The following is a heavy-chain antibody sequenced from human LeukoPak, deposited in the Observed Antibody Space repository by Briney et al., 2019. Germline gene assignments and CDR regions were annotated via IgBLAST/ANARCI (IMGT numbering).Heavy chain of an antibody. D-gene: IGHD2-2*01. Sequence: PGGSLRLSCAASGFTFSSYAMSWVRQAPGKGLEWVSAISGSGGSTYYADPVKGQFTISRDNSKNTLYLQMNSLRAEDTAVYYCAKGVVVVPAAIDYWGQGTLVTVSS. J-gene: IGHJ4*02. CDR2: ISGSGGST. CDR3: AKGVVVVPAAIDY. CDR1: GFTFSSYA. V-gene: IGHV3-23*01.